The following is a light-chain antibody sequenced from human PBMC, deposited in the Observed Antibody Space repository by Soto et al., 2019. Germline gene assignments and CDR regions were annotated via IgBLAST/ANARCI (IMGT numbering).Light chain of an antibody. J-gene: IGKJ1*01. CDR3: QQYNPYSPWT. CDR2: YSS. Sequence: EVMMTQFPDTVSVTPGETVTLSCGASQSVRTNLAWYQQRPGQAPRLLIHYSSTRATDVPARFSGSGSGTNFTLAISSLQSEDFATYYCQQYNPYSPWTFGQGTKVEIK. CDR1: QSVRTN. V-gene: IGKV3D-15*01.